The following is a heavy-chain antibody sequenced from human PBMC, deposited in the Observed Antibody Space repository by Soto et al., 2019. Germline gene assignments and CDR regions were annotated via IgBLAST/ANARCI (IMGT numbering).Heavy chain of an antibody. Sequence: SETLSLTCTVSAGSVSGYYWSWIRQPPGKELELIGYIYSTGDAYYNPTLKSRVTMSVDTSRNQFSLKLSSVTAADTAVYYCAKVGRIAAAATWFDPWGQGTLVTVSS. CDR1: AGSVSGYY. V-gene: IGHV4-59*02. J-gene: IGHJ5*02. CDR3: AKVGRIAAAATWFDP. D-gene: IGHD6-13*01. CDR2: IYSTGDA.